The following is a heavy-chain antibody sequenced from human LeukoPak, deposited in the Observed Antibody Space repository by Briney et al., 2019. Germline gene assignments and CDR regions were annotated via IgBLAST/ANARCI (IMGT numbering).Heavy chain of an antibody. Sequence: SETLSLTCTVSGGSISSSSYYWSWIRQPPGKGLEWIGYIYYSGSTNYNPSLKSRVTISVDTSKNQFSLKLSSVTAADTAVYYCASSKRGNYYDSSGYFDYWGQGTLVTVSS. CDR3: ASSKRGNYYDSSGYFDY. V-gene: IGHV4-61*01. J-gene: IGHJ4*02. CDR2: IYYSGST. D-gene: IGHD3-22*01. CDR1: GGSISSSSYY.